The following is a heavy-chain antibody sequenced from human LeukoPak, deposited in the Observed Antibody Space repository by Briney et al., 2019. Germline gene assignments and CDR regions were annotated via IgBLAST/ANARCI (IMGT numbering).Heavy chain of an antibody. D-gene: IGHD2-15*01. CDR3: ARETCSGGSCYLLDY. J-gene: IGHJ4*02. CDR1: GGSISSYY. V-gene: IGHV4-59*01. CDR2: IYYSGST. Sequence: SETLSLTCTVSGGSISSYYWSWIRQPPGKGLEGIGYIYYSGSTNYNPSLKSRVTISVDTSKNQFSLKLSSVTAADTAVYYCARETCSGGSCYLLDYWGQGTLVTVSS.